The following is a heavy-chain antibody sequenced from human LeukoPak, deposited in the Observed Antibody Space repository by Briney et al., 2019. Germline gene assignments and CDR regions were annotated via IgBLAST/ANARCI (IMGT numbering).Heavy chain of an antibody. CDR1: GFPFYDYA. D-gene: IGHD2-2*01. Sequence: GGSLRLSRXASGFPFYDYAMHWVRQAPGKGLEWVSGISWNSGSIGYADSVKGRFTISRDNAKNPLYLQMNSLRAEDMALYYCAKGYCSSTSCYSDIWGQGTMVTVSS. CDR3: AKGYCSSTSCYSDI. CDR2: ISWNSGSI. V-gene: IGHV3-9*03. J-gene: IGHJ3*02.